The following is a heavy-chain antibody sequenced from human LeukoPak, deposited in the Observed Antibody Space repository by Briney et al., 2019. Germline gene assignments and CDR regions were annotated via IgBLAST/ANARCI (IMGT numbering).Heavy chain of an antibody. CDR3: ARGVGTTGYYGMDV. J-gene: IGHJ6*02. V-gene: IGHV3-30*14. CDR1: GFTFSSYA. CDR2: ISYDGSNK. D-gene: IGHD3-10*01. Sequence: GGSLRLSCAASGFTFSSYAMHWVRQAPGKGLEWVAVISYDGSNKYYADSVKGRFTISRDNSKNTLYLQMGSLRAEDMAVYYCARGVGTTGYYGMDVWGQGTTVTVSS.